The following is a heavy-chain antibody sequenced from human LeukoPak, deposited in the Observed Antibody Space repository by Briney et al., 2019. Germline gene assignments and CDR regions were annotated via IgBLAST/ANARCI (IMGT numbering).Heavy chain of an antibody. V-gene: IGHV1-69*13. D-gene: IGHD3-22*01. J-gene: IGHJ6*02. CDR3: ARPHLYYDSRYGMDV. CDR2: IIPIFGTA. CDR1: GGTFSSYA. Sequence: SVKVSCKAPGGTFSSYAISWVRQAPGQGLEWMGGIIPIFGTANYAQKFQGRVTITADESTSTAYMELSSLRSEDTAVYYCARPHLYYDSRYGMDVWGQGTTVTVSS.